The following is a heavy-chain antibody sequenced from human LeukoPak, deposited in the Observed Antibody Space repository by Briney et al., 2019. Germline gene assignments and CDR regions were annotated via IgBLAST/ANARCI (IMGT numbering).Heavy chain of an antibody. CDR1: GYSFSSYD. CDR2: MNPNSGNT. J-gene: IGHJ6*03. CDR3: ARANYGSGSYHPYYYFMDV. V-gene: IGHV1-8*01. Sequence: ASVKISCKASGYSFSSYDIDWVRQASGQGLEWVGWMNPNSGNTGYEQKFQGRITTTRDTSISTAYMELSSLRSEDTAVYYCARANYGSGSYHPYYYFMDVWGKGTTVTVSS. D-gene: IGHD3-10*01.